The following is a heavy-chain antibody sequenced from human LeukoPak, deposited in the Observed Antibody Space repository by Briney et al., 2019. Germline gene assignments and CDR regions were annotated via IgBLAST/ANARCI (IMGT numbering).Heavy chain of an antibody. Sequence: ASVKVSCKASGYTFTSYGISWVRQAPGQGLEWMGGVSAYNVNTNYAQKLQSRVTITTDTSTSTAYMELRSLRSDDTAVYYCASAYHYYDSSGIWGQGTMVTVSS. CDR2: VSAYNVNT. J-gene: IGHJ3*02. D-gene: IGHD3-22*01. CDR1: GYTFTSYG. CDR3: ASAYHYYDSSGI. V-gene: IGHV1-18*01.